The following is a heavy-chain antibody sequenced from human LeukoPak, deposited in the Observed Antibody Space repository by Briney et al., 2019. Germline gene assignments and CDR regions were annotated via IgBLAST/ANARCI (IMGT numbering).Heavy chain of an antibody. D-gene: IGHD3-10*01. V-gene: IGHV4-39*01. CDR1: GGSISSSSYY. CDR2: IYYSGST. J-gene: IGHJ3*02. CDR3: ARRGGERQPADAFDI. Sequence: SETLSLTCTVSGGSISSSSYYWGWIRQPPGKGLEWIGSIYYSGSTYYNPSLKSRVTISVDTSKNQFPLKLSSVTAADTAVYYCARRGGERQPADAFDIWGQGTMVTVSS.